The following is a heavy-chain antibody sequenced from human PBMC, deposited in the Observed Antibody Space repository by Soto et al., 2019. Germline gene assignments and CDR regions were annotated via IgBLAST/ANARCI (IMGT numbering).Heavy chain of an antibody. CDR1: GYTFTSYD. V-gene: IGHV1-8*01. J-gene: IGHJ4*02. CDR3: ARGHLYYYDSSLEY. Sequence: QVQLVQSGAEVKKPGASVKVSCKASGYTFTSYDINWVRQATGQGLEWMGWMNPNSGNTGYAQKFQGRVTMTRNTSISTAYMELSSLRSEDTDVYYCARGHLYYYDSSLEYWGQGTLVTVSS. D-gene: IGHD3-22*01. CDR2: MNPNSGNT.